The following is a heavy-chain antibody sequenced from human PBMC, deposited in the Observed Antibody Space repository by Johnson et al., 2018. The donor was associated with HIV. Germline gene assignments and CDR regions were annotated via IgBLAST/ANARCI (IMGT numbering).Heavy chain of an antibody. J-gene: IGHJ3*01. V-gene: IGHV3-53*01. D-gene: IGHD6-19*01. CDR3: ARERGAVAGTAAFAV. Sequence: VQLVESGGGLIQPGGSLRLSCAASGFTVSSNYMSWVRQAPGKGLEWVSVIYSGDSTYYADSVKGLFTISRDNSKNTLYLQMNSLRAEDTAVYYCARERGAVAGTAAFAVWGQGTVVTVSS. CDR2: IYSGDST. CDR1: GFTVSSNY.